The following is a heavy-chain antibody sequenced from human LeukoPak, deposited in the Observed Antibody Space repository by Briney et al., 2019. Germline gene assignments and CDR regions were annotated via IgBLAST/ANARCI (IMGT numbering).Heavy chain of an antibody. D-gene: IGHD3-10*01. Sequence: PGGSLRLSCAASGFTFSNYAMSWVRQAPGKGLEWVSAISGSGGSTYYADSVKGRFTISRDNSKNTLYLQMNSLRAEDTAVYYCAKSGYGSGSPINWFDPWGQGTLVTVSS. CDR1: GFTFSNYA. J-gene: IGHJ5*02. CDR2: ISGSGGST. V-gene: IGHV3-23*01. CDR3: AKSGYGSGSPINWFDP.